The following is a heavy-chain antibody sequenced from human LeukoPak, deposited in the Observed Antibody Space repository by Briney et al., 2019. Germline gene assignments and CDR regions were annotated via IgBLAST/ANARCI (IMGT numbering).Heavy chain of an antibody. D-gene: IGHD2-2*01. CDR3: ARANFLYCSSSTCLFDY. Sequence: GASVTVSCKASGYTFTDYYMHWVRQAPGQGFEWMGWINPNDGDTNYAQKFQGRVTITMDTSISTAHMEVSRLRSDDTAVYYCARANFLYCSSSTCLFDYWGQGTLVTVSS. V-gene: IGHV1-2*02. J-gene: IGHJ4*02. CDR2: INPNDGDT. CDR1: GYTFTDYY.